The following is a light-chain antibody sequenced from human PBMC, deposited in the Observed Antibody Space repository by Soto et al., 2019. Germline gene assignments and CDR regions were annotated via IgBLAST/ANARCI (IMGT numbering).Light chain of an antibody. J-gene: IGKJ2*01. CDR2: GAS. CDR1: QSVSNN. V-gene: IGKV3-15*01. CDR3: QQYDNWPYT. Sequence: EMFMTQSPATLSMSPGERATLSCRASQSVSNNLAWYQQRPGQAPRLLIYGASTRATGIPARFSGRGSGTEFTLTISGLQSEDFAIYYCQQYDNWPYTFGQGTKLEIK.